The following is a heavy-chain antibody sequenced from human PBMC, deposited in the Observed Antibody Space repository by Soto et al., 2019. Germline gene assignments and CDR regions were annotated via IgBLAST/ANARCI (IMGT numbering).Heavy chain of an antibody. D-gene: IGHD3-9*01. CDR2: INDRGSI. CDR1: GGSFRGYY. V-gene: IGHV4-34*01. Sequence: QVQLQQWGAGPLRPLETLSLTCGVSGGSFRGYYWVWIRQSPGKGLEWIGEINDRGSINYNPSLKSRVSISVDTSKNHYSLNLRSVTAADTAVYYCARESHDILTGPPWVWYFDLWGRGTLVTVSS. J-gene: IGHJ2*01. CDR3: ARESHDILTGPPWVWYFDL.